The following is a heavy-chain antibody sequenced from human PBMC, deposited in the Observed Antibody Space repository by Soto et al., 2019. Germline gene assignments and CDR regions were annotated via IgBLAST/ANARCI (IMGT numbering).Heavy chain of an antibody. CDR1: GDSVSSNSAA. Sequence: SQTLSLTCAISGDSVSSNSAAWNWIRQSPSRGLEWLGRTYYRSKWYNDYAVSVKSRITINPDTSKNQFSLQLNSVPPEDTAVYYCARDRREAGSDGGSYYGGRYYSYGMDVWGQGTTVTVSS. D-gene: IGHD1-26*01. J-gene: IGHJ6*02. V-gene: IGHV6-1*01. CDR2: TYYRSKWYN. CDR3: ARDRREAGSDGGSYYGGRYYSYGMDV.